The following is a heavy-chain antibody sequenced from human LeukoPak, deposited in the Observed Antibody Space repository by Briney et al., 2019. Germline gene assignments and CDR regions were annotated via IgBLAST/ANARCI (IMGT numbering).Heavy chain of an antibody. CDR2: TRFDGSIK. J-gene: IGHJ4*02. CDR3: ARWGGTRQYYFDY. V-gene: IGHV3-33*01. Sequence: GRSLRLSCAASGFIFSDYGFHWVRQAPGKGLEWVAVTRFDGSIKQYADSVKGRFTISRDDSKNTLYLQMNSLKSEDTAVYYCARWGGTRQYYFDYWGRGTLVTVSS. CDR1: GFIFSDYG. D-gene: IGHD1-1*01.